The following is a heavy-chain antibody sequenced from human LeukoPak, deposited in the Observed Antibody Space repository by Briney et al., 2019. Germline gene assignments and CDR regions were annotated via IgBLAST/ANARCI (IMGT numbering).Heavy chain of an antibody. CDR1: GYTFTDYY. D-gene: IGHD4-17*01. Sequence: ASVKVSCKASGYTFTDYYIHWVRQAPGQGLEWMGIINPSGGSTVYAQKFQGRVTMTTDMSTSIVYMNLSSLKSEDTAVYYCARESGDYVGSDIWGQGTMVTVSS. J-gene: IGHJ3*02. CDR3: ARESGDYVGSDI. V-gene: IGHV1-46*01. CDR2: INPSGGST.